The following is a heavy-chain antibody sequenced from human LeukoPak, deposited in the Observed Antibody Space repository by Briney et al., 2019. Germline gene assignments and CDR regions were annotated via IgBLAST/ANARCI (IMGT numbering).Heavy chain of an antibody. D-gene: IGHD3-22*01. V-gene: IGHV4-59*08. CDR3: ARAAPLDLGYYDSSGYRYFDY. J-gene: IGHJ4*02. Sequence: PSETLSLTCTVSGGSISSYYWSWIRQPPGKGLEWIGYIYYSGSTNYNPALKSRVTISVDTSKNQFSLKLSSVTAADTAVYYCARAAPLDLGYYDSSGYRYFDYWGQGALVTVSS. CDR1: GGSISSYY. CDR2: IYYSGST.